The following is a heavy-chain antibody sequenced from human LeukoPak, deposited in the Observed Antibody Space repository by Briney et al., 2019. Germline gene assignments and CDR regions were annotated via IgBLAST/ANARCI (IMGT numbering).Heavy chain of an antibody. D-gene: IGHD3-10*01. V-gene: IGHV3-23*01. CDR2: ISNSGSTI. Sequence: GGSLRLSCAASGFTFSSYGMSWVRQAPGKGLEWVSYISNSGSTIYYADSVKGRFTISRDNSKNTLYLQMNSLRAEDTAVYYCAKLLWFGELSPLTPFDYWGQGTLVTVSS. J-gene: IGHJ4*02. CDR3: AKLLWFGELSPLTPFDY. CDR1: GFTFSSYG.